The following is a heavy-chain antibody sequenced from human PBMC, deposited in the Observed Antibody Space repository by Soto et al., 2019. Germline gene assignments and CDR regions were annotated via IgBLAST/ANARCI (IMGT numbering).Heavy chain of an antibody. Sequence: QVQLQESGPGLVKPSETLSLTCTVSGGSISSYYWSWIRQPPGKGLEWIGYIYYSGSTNYNPSRKSRVTISVDTSKNQFSLKLSSVTAADTAVYYCAGGATVTTAAFDIWGQGTMVTVSS. J-gene: IGHJ3*02. D-gene: IGHD4-17*01. CDR2: IYYSGST. CDR1: GGSISSYY. CDR3: AGGATVTTAAFDI. V-gene: IGHV4-59*01.